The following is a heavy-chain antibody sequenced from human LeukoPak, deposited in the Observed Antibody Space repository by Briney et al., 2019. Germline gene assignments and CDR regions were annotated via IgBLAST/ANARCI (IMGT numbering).Heavy chain of an antibody. D-gene: IGHD3-22*01. CDR3: AVIRDYDSSGNHY. CDR1: GFTLSSYG. V-gene: IGHV3-30*02. J-gene: IGHJ4*02. CDR2: IRYDGSKK. Sequence: PGGSLRLSCAVSGFTLSSYGMHWVRQAPGKGLEWVAFIRYDGSKKNYADSVKGRFTISRDSSKNTLYLQMNSLRAEDTSVYYCAVIRDYDSSGNHYWGPGTLVTVSS.